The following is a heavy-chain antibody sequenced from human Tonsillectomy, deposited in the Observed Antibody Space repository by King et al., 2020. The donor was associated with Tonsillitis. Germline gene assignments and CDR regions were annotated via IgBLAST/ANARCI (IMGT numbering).Heavy chain of an antibody. Sequence: VQLVESGGGLVKPGESLTLSFAASGFTFNNAWMTWVRQAPGKGLEWGGRLYLESDGAPTDYGAPVKGRFTISIDDSKSTLYLQMNNLKAEDTAVYYCTAGLGRTNGDSWGQGTLVTVSS. CDR1: GFTFNNAW. CDR2: LYLESDGAPT. V-gene: IGHV3-15*01. CDR3: TAGLGRTNGDS. J-gene: IGHJ1*01. D-gene: IGHD3-10*01.